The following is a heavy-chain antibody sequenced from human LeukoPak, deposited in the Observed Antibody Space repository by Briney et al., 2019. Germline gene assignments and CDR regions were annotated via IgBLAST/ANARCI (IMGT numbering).Heavy chain of an antibody. CDR3: AKAGSSGWSSSGGDY. Sequence: GGSLRLSCAASGFTFGHYEMNWVRQAPGKGLEWVSYISSSGGSTFYADSVKGRFPISRDNSKNTLFLQMNSLRVEDTAIYYCAKAGSSGWSSSGGDYWGQGSLVTVSS. J-gene: IGHJ4*02. CDR1: GFTFGHYE. D-gene: IGHD6-19*01. V-gene: IGHV3-23*01. CDR2: ISSSGGST.